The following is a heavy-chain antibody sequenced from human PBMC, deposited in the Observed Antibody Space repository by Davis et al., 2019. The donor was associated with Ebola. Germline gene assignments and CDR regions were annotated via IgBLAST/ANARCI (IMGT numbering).Heavy chain of an antibody. J-gene: IGHJ4*02. D-gene: IGHD3-3*01. CDR3: ARPQPYYDVWSVYYKPDYFDH. Sequence: GESLKISCKGSGYSFTSYWIGWVRQMPGKGLEWMGIIYPGDSDTRYSPSFQGQVTISADKSISTAYLQWSSLKASDTAIYFCARPQPYYDVWSVYYKPDYFDHWGQGTLVSVSS. V-gene: IGHV5-51*01. CDR2: IYPGDSDT. CDR1: GYSFTSYW.